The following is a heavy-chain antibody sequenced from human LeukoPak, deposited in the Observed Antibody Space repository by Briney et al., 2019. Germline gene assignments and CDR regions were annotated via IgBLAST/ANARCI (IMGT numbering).Heavy chain of an antibody. J-gene: IGHJ4*02. Sequence: SETLSLTCAVYGGSFSGYYWSWIRQPPGKGLEWIGEINQSGISNYNPSLKSRVTISVDTSKNQFSLKLSSVTAADTAVYYCARGREPARPPLGYWGQGTLVTVSS. CDR3: ARGREPARPPLGY. D-gene: IGHD2-2*01. CDR1: GGSFSGYY. CDR2: INQSGIS. V-gene: IGHV4-34*01.